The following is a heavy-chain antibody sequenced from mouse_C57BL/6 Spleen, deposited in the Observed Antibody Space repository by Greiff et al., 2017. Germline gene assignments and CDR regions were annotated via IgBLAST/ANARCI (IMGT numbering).Heavy chain of an antibody. CDR2: IRSKSNNYAT. D-gene: IGHD4-1*01. Sequence: EVQGVESGGGLVQPKGSLKLSCAASGFSFNTYAMNWVRQAPGKGLEWVARIRSKSNNYATYYADSVKDRFTISRDDSESMLYLQMNNLKTEDTAMYYCVSEDWEGPYYAMDYWGQGTSVTVSS. J-gene: IGHJ4*01. CDR3: VSEDWEGPYYAMDY. V-gene: IGHV10-1*01. CDR1: GFSFNTYA.